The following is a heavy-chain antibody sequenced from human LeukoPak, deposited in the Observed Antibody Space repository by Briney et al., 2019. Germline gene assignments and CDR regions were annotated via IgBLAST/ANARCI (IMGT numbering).Heavy chain of an antibody. CDR1: GYTFTSYG. J-gene: IGHJ4*02. CDR2: ISADNGNT. D-gene: IGHD6-19*01. V-gene: IGHV1-18*01. Sequence: GASVKVSCKASGYTFTSYGISWVRQAPGQGLEWMGWISADNGNTNYAQKFQGRVTMTTDTSTSTAYMELRSLRSDDTAVYYCARDAKGVAGAGFDYWGQGTLVTVSS. CDR3: ARDAKGVAGAGFDY.